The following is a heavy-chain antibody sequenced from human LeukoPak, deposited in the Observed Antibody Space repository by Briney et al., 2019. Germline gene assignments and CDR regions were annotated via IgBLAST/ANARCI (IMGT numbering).Heavy chain of an antibody. CDR2: ISAYNGNT. D-gene: IGHD6-13*01. CDR1: GYTFTSYD. CDR3: ARAGQPSSLDY. V-gene: IGHV1-18*01. J-gene: IGHJ4*02. Sequence: ASVKVSCKASGYTFTSYDISWVRQAPGQGLEWMGWISAYNGNTNYAQKLQGRVTMTRDMSTSTVYMELSSLRSEDTAVYYCARAGQPSSLDYWGQGTLVTVSS.